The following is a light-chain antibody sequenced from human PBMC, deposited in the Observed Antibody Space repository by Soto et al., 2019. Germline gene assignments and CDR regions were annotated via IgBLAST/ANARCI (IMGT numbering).Light chain of an antibody. CDR2: GAS. J-gene: IGKJ1*01. Sequence: ETVLTQSPGTLSLSPGERATLSCRASQSVSSSDLAWYQQKPGQAPRLLIYGASSRATGIPDRFSGSGSGTDFTLTIRRLEPEDFAVYYCQQYGSSPPEWTFGQGTKVEIK. CDR3: QQYGSSPPEWT. V-gene: IGKV3-20*01. CDR1: QSVSSSD.